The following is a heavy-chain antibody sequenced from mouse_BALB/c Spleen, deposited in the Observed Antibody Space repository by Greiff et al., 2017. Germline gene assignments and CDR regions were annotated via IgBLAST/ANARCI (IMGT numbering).Heavy chain of an antibody. V-gene: IGHV5-6-5*01. CDR3: ARSTMITIDY. D-gene: IGHD2-4*01. CDR1: GFTFSSYA. J-gene: IGHJ2*01. Sequence: EVQLVESGGGLVKPGGSLKLSCAASGFTFSSYAMSWVRQTPEKRLEWVASISSGGSTYYPDSVKGRFTISRDNARNILYLQMSSLRSEDTAMYYCARSTMITIDYWGQGTTLTVSS. CDR2: ISSGGST.